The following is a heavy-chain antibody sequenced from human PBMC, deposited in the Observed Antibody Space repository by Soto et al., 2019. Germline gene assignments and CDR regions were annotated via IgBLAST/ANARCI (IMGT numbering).Heavy chain of an antibody. CDR1: GGSISSYY. CDR2: IYSSGST. V-gene: IGHV4-59*01. Sequence: PSETLSLTCTVSGGSISSYYWSWIRQPPGKGLEWIGYIYSSGSTNYNPSLRSRVTISVDTSKNQFSLKLSSVTAADTAVYYCARDGGFRGDNRLDPWGQGTLVNAS. J-gene: IGHJ5*02. D-gene: IGHD3-10*01. CDR3: ARDGGFRGDNRLDP.